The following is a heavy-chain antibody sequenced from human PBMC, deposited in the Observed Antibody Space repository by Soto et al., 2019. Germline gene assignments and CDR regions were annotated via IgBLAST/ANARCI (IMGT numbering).Heavy chain of an antibody. Sequence: QVQLVQSGAEVKKPGASVKVSCKASGYTFTSYGISWVRQAPGQGLEWMGWISAYNGNTNYPQKLQGRVTMTTDTSTSTAYMELRSLRSDDTAMYYCARDLGRGSSGYRLSYWGQGTLVSVSS. J-gene: IGHJ4*02. CDR3: ARDLGRGSSGYRLSY. CDR1: GYTFTSYG. CDR2: ISAYNGNT. V-gene: IGHV1-18*01. D-gene: IGHD3-22*01.